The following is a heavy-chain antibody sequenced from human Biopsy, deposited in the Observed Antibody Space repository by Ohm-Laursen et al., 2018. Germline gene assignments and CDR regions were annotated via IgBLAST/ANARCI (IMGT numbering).Heavy chain of an antibody. CDR1: GDSIRSYY. Sequence: LSLTCIVSGDSIRSYYWSWIRQPPGKGLQWIGYVYYTGSTDYNPSLRSRVTISVDTSKNHFSLRLRSVTPADTAIYYCARDRGYYSDRTVPGYFDLWGRGTRVTVSS. J-gene: IGHJ2*01. CDR3: ARDRGYYSDRTVPGYFDL. V-gene: IGHV4-59*01. CDR2: VYYTGST. D-gene: IGHD3-22*01.